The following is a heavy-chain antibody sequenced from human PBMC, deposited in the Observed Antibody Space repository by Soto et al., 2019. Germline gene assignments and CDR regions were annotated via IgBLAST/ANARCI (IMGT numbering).Heavy chain of an antibody. J-gene: IGHJ4*02. CDR1: GYTFTGYY. D-gene: IGHD1-26*01. V-gene: IGHV1-2*04. Sequence: ASVKVSYKASGYTFTGYYMHWVRQAPGQGLEWMGWINPNSGGTNYAQKFQGWVTMTRDTSISTAYMELSRLRSEDTAVYYCARDHKWELPRAFDYWGQGTLVTVSS. CDR2: INPNSGGT. CDR3: ARDHKWELPRAFDY.